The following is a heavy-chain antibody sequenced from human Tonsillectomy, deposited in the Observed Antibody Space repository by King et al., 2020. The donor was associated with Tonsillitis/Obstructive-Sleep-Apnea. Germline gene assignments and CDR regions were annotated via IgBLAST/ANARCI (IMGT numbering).Heavy chain of an antibody. Sequence: VQLVQSGAEVKKPGASVKVSCKASGYTFTSYDINWVRQATGQGLEWMGWMNPNSGNTGYAQKFQGRVTMTRNTSISTAYMELSSLRSEDTAVYYCARGTGDYFWSGYWYELDYWGQGTLVTVSS. V-gene: IGHV1-8*01. J-gene: IGHJ4*02. CDR3: ARGTGDYFWSGYWYELDY. CDR1: GYTFTSYD. D-gene: IGHD3-3*01. CDR2: MNPNSGNT.